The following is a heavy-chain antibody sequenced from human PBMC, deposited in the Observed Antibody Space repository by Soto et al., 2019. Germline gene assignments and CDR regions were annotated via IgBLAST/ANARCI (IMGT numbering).Heavy chain of an antibody. J-gene: IGHJ3*02. V-gene: IGHV4-30-4*01. CDR3: ARGWYYYDSSGYPPHAFDI. CDR2: IYYSGRT. D-gene: IGHD3-22*01. Sequence: PSETLSLTCTVSGGSISIGDYYWSWIRQPPGKGLEWIGYIYYSGRTYYNPSLKSRVTISVDTSKNQFSLKLSSVTAADTAVYYCARGWYYYDSSGYPPHAFDIWGQGTRVTVS. CDR1: GGSISIGDYY.